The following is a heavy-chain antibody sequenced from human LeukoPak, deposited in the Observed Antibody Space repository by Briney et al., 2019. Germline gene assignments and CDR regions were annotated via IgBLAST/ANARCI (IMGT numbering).Heavy chain of an antibody. CDR2: INRDGTQI. CDR3: ARGGLTAGFDY. J-gene: IGHJ4*02. V-gene: IGHV3-7*01. CDR1: GFTLSTSW. Sequence: GGSLRLSRAASGFTLSTSWMTWVRQAPGKGLEWVININRDGTQIDSLDSVKGRFTISRDSVNNALYLQMNSLRVEDTAAYYCARGGLTAGFDYWGQGTLATVSS. D-gene: IGHD3-10*01.